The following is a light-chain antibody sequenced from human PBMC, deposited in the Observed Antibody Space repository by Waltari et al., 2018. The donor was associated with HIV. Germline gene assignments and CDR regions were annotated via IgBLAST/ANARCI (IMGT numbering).Light chain of an antibody. CDR2: RDN. Sequence: QSVLTQPPSASGTPGQRVTISCSGTTSNVGTNFVSWYQQLPGTAPKLLIYRDNRRPSGVPDRCSGSKSGASASLVISGLRSEDEGDYYCATWDGSLGGFYVFGAGTKVTVL. CDR1: TSNVGTNF. CDR3: ATWDGSLGGFYV. J-gene: IGLJ1*01. V-gene: IGLV1-47*01.